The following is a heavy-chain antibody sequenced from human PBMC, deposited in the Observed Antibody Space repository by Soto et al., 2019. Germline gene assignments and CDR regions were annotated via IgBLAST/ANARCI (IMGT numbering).Heavy chain of an antibody. D-gene: IGHD2-15*01. CDR2: ITYDGSNK. CDR1: GFTFSSYG. J-gene: IGHJ3*02. V-gene: IGHV3-30*18. CDR3: AKDWRYLLPGDAFDI. Sequence: LRLSCAASGFTFSSYGMHWVRQAPGKGLEWVGVITYDGSNKFYADSVKGRFTISRENSKNTLFLQMNSLRAEDAAVYYCAKDWRYLLPGDAFDIWGQGTMVTVSS.